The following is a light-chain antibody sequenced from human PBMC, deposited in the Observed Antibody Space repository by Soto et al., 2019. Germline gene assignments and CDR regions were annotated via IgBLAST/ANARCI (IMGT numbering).Light chain of an antibody. CDR3: QQRSTGPPLT. V-gene: IGKV3-11*01. J-gene: IGKJ4*01. Sequence: EIVLTQSPDTLSLSPGESATLSCRASQSVDNYLAWYQQRPGQAPRLLIYDASNRASGIPARFSGSGSGTDFTLTISSLEPEDFAVYYCQQRSTGPPLTFGGGTKVEIK. CDR2: DAS. CDR1: QSVDNY.